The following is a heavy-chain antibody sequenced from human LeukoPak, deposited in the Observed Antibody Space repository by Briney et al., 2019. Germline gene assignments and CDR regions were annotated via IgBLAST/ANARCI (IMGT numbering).Heavy chain of an antibody. CDR1: GFTFSSYA. Sequence: PGGSLRLSCAASGFTFSSYAMSWVRQAPGKGLEWVSAISGSGGSTYYADSVKGRFTISRDNSKNTLYLQMNSLRTEDTAVYFCVKDRGGYVKYKTFESWGQGTLVTVSS. CDR3: VKDRGGYVKYKTFES. J-gene: IGHJ4*02. V-gene: IGHV3-23*01. D-gene: IGHD5-12*01. CDR2: ISGSGGST.